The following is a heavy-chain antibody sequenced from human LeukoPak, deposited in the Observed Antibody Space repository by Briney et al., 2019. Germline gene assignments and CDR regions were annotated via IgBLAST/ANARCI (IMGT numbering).Heavy chain of an antibody. V-gene: IGHV3-48*03. CDR1: GFTLSNYE. J-gene: IGHJ4*02. CDR2: LNKSGSAK. CDR3: ARVGKSEWENRYYFDY. D-gene: IGHD1-26*01. Sequence: GGSLRLSCVTSGFTLSNYEMNWVRQAPGKGLEWVSHLNKSGSAKFYADSVKGRVTISRDNPKNSLYLQLNSLRAEDTAVYYCARVGKSEWENRYYFDYWRQGTLVTVSS.